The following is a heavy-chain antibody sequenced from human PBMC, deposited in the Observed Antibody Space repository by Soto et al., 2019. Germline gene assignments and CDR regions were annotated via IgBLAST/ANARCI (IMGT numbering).Heavy chain of an antibody. J-gene: IGHJ6*02. Sequence: PGESLKISCKGSGYSFTSYWISWVRQMPGKGLEWMGRIDPSDSYTNYSPSFQGHVTISADKSISTAYLQWSSLKASDTAMYYCARRGIAVAGPSPYYHYYGMDVWGQGTTVTVSS. D-gene: IGHD6-19*01. CDR1: GYSFTSYW. CDR3: ARRGIAVAGPSPYYHYYGMDV. CDR2: IDPSDSYT. V-gene: IGHV5-10-1*01.